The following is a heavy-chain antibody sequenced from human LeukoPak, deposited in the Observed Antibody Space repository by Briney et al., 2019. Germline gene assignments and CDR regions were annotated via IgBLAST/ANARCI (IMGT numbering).Heavy chain of an antibody. CDR3: AKAEPNTIFGVVIIPGAFDI. D-gene: IGHD3-3*01. J-gene: IGHJ3*02. CDR1: GFTFSSYA. V-gene: IGHV3-23*01. CDR2: ISGSGGST. Sequence: GGSLRLSCAAPGFTFSSYAMSWVRQAPGKGLEWVSAISGSGGSTYYADSVKGRFTISRDNSKNTLYLQMNSLRAEDTAVYYCAKAEPNTIFGVVIIPGAFDIWGQGTMVTVSS.